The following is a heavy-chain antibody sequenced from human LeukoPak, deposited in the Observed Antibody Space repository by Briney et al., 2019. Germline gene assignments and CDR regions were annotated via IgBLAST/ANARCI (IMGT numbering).Heavy chain of an antibody. J-gene: IGHJ5*02. CDR1: GFTFDDYA. V-gene: IGHV3-43D*03. CDR2: ISWDGGST. Sequence: GSLRLSCAASGFTFDDYAMHWVRQPPGKGLEWVSLISWDGGSTYYADSVKGRFTISRDNRKNSLYLQMNSLTAEDTAMYYCVRAYHPGGWFDPWGQGTLVTVSS. CDR3: VRAYHPGGWFDP. D-gene: IGHD2-21*01.